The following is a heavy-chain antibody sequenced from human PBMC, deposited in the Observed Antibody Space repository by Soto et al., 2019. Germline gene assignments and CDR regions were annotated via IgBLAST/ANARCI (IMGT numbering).Heavy chain of an antibody. J-gene: IGHJ4*02. V-gene: IGHV1-18*01. CDR2: ISAFNGNT. Sequence: QVQLVQSGAELKKPGASVKVSCKTSGYASTNYAISWVRQAPGQGLEWMGWISAFNGNTNYAQRLQGRVTMTTDTSTRTAYMELRRLRSDDTAVYYCSRAGDFLYYFDYWGRGTLVTVSS. CDR3: SRAGDFLYYFDY. D-gene: IGHD4-17*01. CDR1: GYASTNYA.